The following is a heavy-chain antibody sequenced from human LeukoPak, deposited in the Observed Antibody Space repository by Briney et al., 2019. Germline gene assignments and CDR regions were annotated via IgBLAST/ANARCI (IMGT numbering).Heavy chain of an antibody. J-gene: IGHJ4*02. Sequence: SETLSLTCTVSGGSITGHYWSWIREPAGKGLEWIGRIYTNEYTNYNPSLKNRVTMSVDTSKNQFSLRLSSVTAADTAVYYCARPPYGDYFDYWRQGILVTVSS. D-gene: IGHD3-10*01. V-gene: IGHV4-4*07. CDR2: IYTNEYT. CDR3: ARPPYGDYFDY. CDR1: GGSITGHY.